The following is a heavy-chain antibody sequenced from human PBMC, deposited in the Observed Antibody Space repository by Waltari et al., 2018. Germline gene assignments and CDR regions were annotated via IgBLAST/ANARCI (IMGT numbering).Heavy chain of an antibody. CDR1: GIPFSNYA. CDR3: ATPFYNWDDPLHS. J-gene: IGHJ4*02. V-gene: IGHV3-23*01. Sequence: EVQLLESGGDLVQPGGSLRLPCAASGIPFSNYAINWVRLAPGTGLGWVSAISVSDGTYYADSVKGRFTISRDTSKNTVYLQMNGLRAEDTAVYYCATPFYNWDDPLHSWGQGTLVTVSS. CDR2: ISVSDGT. D-gene: IGHD1-20*01.